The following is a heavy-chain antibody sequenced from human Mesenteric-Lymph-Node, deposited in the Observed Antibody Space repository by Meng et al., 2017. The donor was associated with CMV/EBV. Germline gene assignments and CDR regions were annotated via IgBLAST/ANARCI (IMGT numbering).Heavy chain of an antibody. CDR3: ARQRLLDYYYGMDV. CDR1: GGTFSSYI. Sequence: ASVKVSCKASGGTFSSYIISWVRQAPGQGLEWMGGINPNSGNTGYEQKFQGRVTMTRNTSISTAYMELSSLRSEDTAVYYCARQRLLDYYYGMDVWGQGTTVTVSS. J-gene: IGHJ6*02. CDR2: INPNSGNT. D-gene: IGHD6-19*01. V-gene: IGHV1-8*02.